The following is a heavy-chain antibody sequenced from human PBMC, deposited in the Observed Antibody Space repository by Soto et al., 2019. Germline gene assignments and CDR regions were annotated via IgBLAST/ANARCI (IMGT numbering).Heavy chain of an antibody. J-gene: IGHJ6*01. D-gene: IGHD2-8*01. CDR3: AGGYCTNGVCDFDYYYYGMDV. Sequence: QVQLVQSGAEVKKPGSSVKVSCKASGGTFSSYAISWVRQAPGQGLEWMGGIIPIFGTANYAQKFQGRVTITADESTRTAYMELSSLRSEDTAVYYCAGGYCTNGVCDFDYYYYGMDVWGQGTTVTVSS. V-gene: IGHV1-69*01. CDR2: IIPIFGTA. CDR1: GGTFSSYA.